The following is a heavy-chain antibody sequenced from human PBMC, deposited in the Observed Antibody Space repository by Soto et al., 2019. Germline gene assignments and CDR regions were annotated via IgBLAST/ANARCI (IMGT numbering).Heavy chain of an antibody. Sequence: PSETLSLTCTVSGGSISSGGYYWSWIRQHPGKGLEWTGYIYYSGSTYYNPSLKSRVTISVDTSKNQFSLKLSSVTAADTAVYYCAGMTTVTARFDYWGQGTLVTVSS. CDR2: IYYSGST. J-gene: IGHJ4*02. V-gene: IGHV4-31*03. D-gene: IGHD4-17*01. CDR3: AGMTTVTARFDY. CDR1: GGSISSGGYY.